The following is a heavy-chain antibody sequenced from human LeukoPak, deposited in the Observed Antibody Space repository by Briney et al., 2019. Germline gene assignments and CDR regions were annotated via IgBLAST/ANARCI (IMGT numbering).Heavy chain of an antibody. CDR1: GYTFTGYY. D-gene: IGHD4-17*01. V-gene: IGHV1-2*06. J-gene: IGHJ5*02. CDR3: ARDQGDYGDYCWFDP. Sequence: ASVKVSCKASGYTFTGYYMHWVRQDPGQGLEWMGRINPNSGGTNYAQKFQGRVTMTRDTSISTAYMELSRLRSDDTAVYYCARDQGDYGDYCWFDPWGQGTLVTVSS. CDR2: INPNSGGT.